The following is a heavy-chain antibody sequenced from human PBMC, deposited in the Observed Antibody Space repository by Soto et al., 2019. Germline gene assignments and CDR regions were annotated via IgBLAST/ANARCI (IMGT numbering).Heavy chain of an antibody. V-gene: IGHV3-30*03. CDR2: ISYDGSNK. CDR1: GFTFSSYG. J-gene: IGHJ6*02. D-gene: IGHD3-10*01. Sequence: GGSLRLSCAASGFTFSSYGMHWVRQAPGKGLEWVAVISYDGSNKYYADSVKGRFTISRDNSKNTLYLQMNSLRPEDTAVYYCARDIYYYGSGKYYYYYYGVDVWGQGTTVTVSS. CDR3: ARDIYYYGSGKYYYYYYGVDV.